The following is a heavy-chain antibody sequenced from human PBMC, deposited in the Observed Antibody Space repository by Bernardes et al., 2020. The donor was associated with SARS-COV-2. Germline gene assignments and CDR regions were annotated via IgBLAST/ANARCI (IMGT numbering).Heavy chain of an antibody. J-gene: IGHJ4*02. CDR1: GFTFSSSW. D-gene: IGHD2-15*01. CDR2: INPDGSRK. V-gene: IGHV3-7*03. CDR3: ARDPEFGALDY. Sequence: GGSLRLSCTASGFTFSSSWMTWVRQTRQVSGKGLEWVALINPDGSRKDYAESMRGRITISRDNSVNSLFLDMSNLGVDDTAIYYCARDPEFGALDYWGLGALVTVSS.